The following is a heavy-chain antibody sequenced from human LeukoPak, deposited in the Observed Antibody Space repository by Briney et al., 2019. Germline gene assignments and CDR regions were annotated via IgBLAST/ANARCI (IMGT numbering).Heavy chain of an antibody. J-gene: IGHJ5*02. CDR3: ARRRGYSSGWYVL. D-gene: IGHD6-19*01. Sequence: SETLSLTCTVSGYSISSGYYWGWIRQPPGKGLEWIGSIYYSGSTYYNPSLKSRVTISVDTSKNQFSLKLSSVTAADTAVYYCARRRGYSSGWYVLWGQGTLVTVSS. CDR1: GYSISSGYY. CDR2: IYYSGST. V-gene: IGHV4-38-2*02.